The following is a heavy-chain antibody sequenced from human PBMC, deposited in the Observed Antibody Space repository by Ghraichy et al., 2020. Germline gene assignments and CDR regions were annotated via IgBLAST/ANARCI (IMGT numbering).Heavy chain of an antibody. CDR1: GGSISSYY. D-gene: IGHD1-26*01. CDR3: ARGLNSGHYYYYYYMDV. J-gene: IGHJ6*03. CDR2: IYYNGNT. Sequence: SETLSLTCTVSGGSISSYYWNWIRQPPGRELEWIGYIYYNGNTNYNPSLKSRVTISKDTSNNQFSLRLSSVTAADTAVYYCARGLNSGHYYYYYYMDVWGKGTTVTVSS. V-gene: IGHV4-59*01.